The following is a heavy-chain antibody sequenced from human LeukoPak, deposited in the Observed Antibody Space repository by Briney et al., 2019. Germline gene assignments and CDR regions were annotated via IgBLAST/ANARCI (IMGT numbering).Heavy chain of an antibody. D-gene: IGHD5-24*01. CDR1: GGSISSYY. Sequence: PSETLSLTCTVPGGSISSYYWSWIRQPPGKGLEWIGYIYYSGSTNYNPSLKSRVTISVDTSKNQFSLKLSSVTAADTAVYYCARHIDGYNPFDYWGQGTLVTVSS. CDR2: IYYSGST. J-gene: IGHJ4*02. V-gene: IGHV4-59*08. CDR3: ARHIDGYNPFDY.